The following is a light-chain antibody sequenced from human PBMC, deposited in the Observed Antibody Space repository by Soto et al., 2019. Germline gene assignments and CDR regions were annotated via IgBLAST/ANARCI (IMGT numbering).Light chain of an antibody. Sequence: QSALTQPASVSGSPGQSITISCTGTSSDVGGYDFVSWYQQHPGKAPKLIIYEVSNRPSGVSHRFSGSKSGNTASLTISGLQAEDEADYYCNSYTSTRARVFGGGTKLTVL. CDR2: EVS. CDR1: SSDVGGYDF. CDR3: NSYTSTRARV. J-gene: IGLJ3*02. V-gene: IGLV2-14*01.